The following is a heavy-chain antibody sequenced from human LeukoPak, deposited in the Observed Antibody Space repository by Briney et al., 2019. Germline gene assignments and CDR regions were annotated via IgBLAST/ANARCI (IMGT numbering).Heavy chain of an antibody. J-gene: IGHJ4*02. D-gene: IGHD5-12*01. Sequence: SETLSLTCTVSGGSISSYYWSWIRQPAGKGLEWIGRIYTSGSTNHNPSLKSRVTISVDTSKNQFSLKLNSVTAADTAVYYCARVSGYDWESFYDYWGQGTLVTVSS. CDR3: ARVSGYDWESFYDY. CDR2: IYTSGST. V-gene: IGHV4-4*07. CDR1: GGSISSYY.